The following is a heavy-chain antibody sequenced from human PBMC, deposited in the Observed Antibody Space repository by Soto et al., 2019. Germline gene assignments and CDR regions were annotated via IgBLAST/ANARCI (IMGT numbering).Heavy chain of an antibody. CDR3: ARGPYGFWSEYYYGMDV. Sequence: PSQTLSLTCAISGDSVSSNSAAWNWIRQSPSRGLEWLGSTYYRSKWYNDYAVSVKSRITINPDTSKNQFSLQLNSVTPEDTAVYYCARGPYGFWSEYYYGMDVWGQGTTVTVSS. CDR1: GDSVSSNSAA. V-gene: IGHV6-1*01. D-gene: IGHD3-3*01. J-gene: IGHJ6*02. CDR2: TYYRSKWYN.